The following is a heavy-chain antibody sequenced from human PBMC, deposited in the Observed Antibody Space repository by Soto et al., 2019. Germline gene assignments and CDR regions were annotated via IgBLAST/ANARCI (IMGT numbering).Heavy chain of an antibody. CDR2: IIPLIGTA. V-gene: IGHV1-69*18. CDR3: ARVVMTTVPASFYYGLDV. J-gene: IGHJ6*02. Sequence: QVQLVQSGAEVRKPGSSVTVSCKASGGTFSTYGITWVRQAPGQGLEWMGNIIPLIGTANYAQRFRGRVTITAAEFTNTAYMELTSLRSEDTAVYYCARVVMTTVPASFYYGLDVWGQGTTVTVSS. D-gene: IGHD4-4*01. CDR1: GGTFSTYG.